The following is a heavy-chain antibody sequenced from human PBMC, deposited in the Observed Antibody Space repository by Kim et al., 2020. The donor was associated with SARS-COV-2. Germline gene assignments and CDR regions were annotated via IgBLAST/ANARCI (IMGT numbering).Heavy chain of an antibody. V-gene: IGHV3-23*01. Sequence: YYADSGQGRSTNSRANTKTTMYLQMNSLRAEDTAVYYCAEGRSGYDYNDYWGHGTLVTVSS. J-gene: IGHJ4*01. D-gene: IGHD5-12*01. CDR3: AEGRSGYDYNDY.